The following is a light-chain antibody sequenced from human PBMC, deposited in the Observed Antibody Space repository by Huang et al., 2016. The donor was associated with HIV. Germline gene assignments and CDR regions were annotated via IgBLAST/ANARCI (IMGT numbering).Light chain of an antibody. J-gene: IGKJ4*01. V-gene: IGKV2-30*01. CDR3: MQGTHWPLT. Sequence: DVVMTQSPLSLPVVLGQPASISCRSSQGLVYSDGNTYLNWFQQRPGQSPRRLIYQVSKRDSGVPDRVSGSGSGTDFTLNISRVEAADFGVYYCMQGTHWPLTFGGGTKVEIE. CDR1: QGLVYSDGNTY. CDR2: QVS.